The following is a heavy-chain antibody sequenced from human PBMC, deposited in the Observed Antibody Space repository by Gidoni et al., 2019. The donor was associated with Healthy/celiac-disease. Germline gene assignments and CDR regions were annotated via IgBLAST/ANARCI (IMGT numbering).Heavy chain of an antibody. CDR1: GFTFDAYA. V-gene: IGHV3-9*01. CDR2: ISWNSGSI. D-gene: IGHD3-22*01. CDR3: AKDSADSSGYFSYFDY. J-gene: IGHJ4*02. Sequence: EVQLVESGGGLLQPGRSLRLSCAASGFTFDAYAMHWVRQAPGKGLEWVSGISWNSGSIGYADSVKGRFTISRDNAKNSLYLQMNSLRAEDTALYYCAKDSADSSGYFSYFDYWGQGTLVTVSS.